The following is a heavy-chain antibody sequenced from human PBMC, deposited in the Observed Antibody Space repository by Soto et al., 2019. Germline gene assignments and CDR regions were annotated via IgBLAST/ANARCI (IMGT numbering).Heavy chain of an antibody. Sequence: ASVKVSFKVSGYTLTELSMHWVRQAPGKGLEWMGGFDPEDGETIYAQKFQGRVTMTEDTSTDTAYMELSSLRSEDTAVYYCATMVGGLWWWPDIWGQGTMVTGSS. J-gene: IGHJ3*02. CDR3: ATMVGGLWWWPDI. CDR2: FDPEDGET. CDR1: GYTLTELS. V-gene: IGHV1-24*01. D-gene: IGHD2-21*01.